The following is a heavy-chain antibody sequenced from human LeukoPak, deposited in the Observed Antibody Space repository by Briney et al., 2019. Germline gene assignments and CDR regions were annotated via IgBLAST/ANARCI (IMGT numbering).Heavy chain of an antibody. D-gene: IGHD3-10*01. Sequence: GGSLRLSCAASGFTFSSYEMNWVRQAPGKGLEWVSYISSSGSTIYYADSVKGRFTISRDNAKNTLYLQMNSLRAEDTAVYYCARDLLGSGSYYLSYFDYWGQGTLVTVSS. J-gene: IGHJ4*02. CDR3: ARDLLGSGSYYLSYFDY. CDR2: ISSSGSTI. CDR1: GFTFSSYE. V-gene: IGHV3-48*03.